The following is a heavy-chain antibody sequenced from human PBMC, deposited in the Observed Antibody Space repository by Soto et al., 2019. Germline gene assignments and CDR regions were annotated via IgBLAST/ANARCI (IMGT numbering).Heavy chain of an antibody. J-gene: IGHJ4*02. CDR1: GFTFSSYA. Sequence: PGGSLRLSCAASGFTFSSYAMSWVRQAPGKGLEWVSAISGSGGSTYYADSVKGRFTISRDNSKNTLYLQMNSLRAEDTAVYYCAKLTIPIVGADYFDYWGQGTLVTVSS. CDR2: ISGSGGST. V-gene: IGHV3-23*01. CDR3: AKLTIPIVGADYFDY. D-gene: IGHD1-26*01.